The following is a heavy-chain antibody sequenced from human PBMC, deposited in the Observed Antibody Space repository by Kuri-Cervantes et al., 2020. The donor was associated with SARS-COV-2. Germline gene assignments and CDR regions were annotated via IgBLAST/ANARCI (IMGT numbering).Heavy chain of an antibody. D-gene: IGHD3-16*01. J-gene: IGHJ3*02. CDR3: ARGQLGAVGAFDI. CDR1: GFTFDDYG. V-gene: IGHV3-7*01. CDR2: IKGDGSEK. Sequence: GGFRRPSCAASGFTFDDYGMTWVRQAPGKGLEWVATIKGDGSEKYYVESVKGRFTVSRDNAENSLYLQLNTVRAEDTAVYYCARGQLGAVGAFDIWGQGAMVTVSS.